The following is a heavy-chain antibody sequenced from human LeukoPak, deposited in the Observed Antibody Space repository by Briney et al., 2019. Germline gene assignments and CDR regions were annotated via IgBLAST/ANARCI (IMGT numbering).Heavy chain of an antibody. D-gene: IGHD3-22*01. CDR1: GFTFSSYE. CDR3: ARDPHYYDSSGYMDV. J-gene: IGHJ6*03. V-gene: IGHV3-48*03. CDR2: ISSSGSTI. Sequence: PGGSLRLSCAASGFTFSSYEMNWVRQAPGKGLEWVSYISSSGSTIYYADSVEGRFTISRDNAKNSLYLQMNSLRAEDTAVYYCARDPHYYDSSGYMDVWGKGTTVTVSS.